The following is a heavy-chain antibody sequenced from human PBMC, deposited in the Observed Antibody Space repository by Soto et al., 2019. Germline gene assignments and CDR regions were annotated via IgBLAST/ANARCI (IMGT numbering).Heavy chain of an antibody. V-gene: IGHV1-69*12. CDR2: IIPIFGTA. D-gene: IGHD6-6*01. J-gene: IGHJ6*02. CDR1: GGTFSSYA. CDR3: ASFIAARPVYYYYGMDV. Sequence: QVQLVQSGAEVKKPGSSVKVSCKASGGTFSSYAISWVRQAPGQGLEWMGGIIPIFGTANYAQKFQGRVTITADESTSTAYMELSSLRSEDTAVYYCASFIAARPVYYYYGMDVWGQGTTVTVSS.